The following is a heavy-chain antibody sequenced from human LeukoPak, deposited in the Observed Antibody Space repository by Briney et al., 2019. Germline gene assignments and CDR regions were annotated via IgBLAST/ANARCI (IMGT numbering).Heavy chain of an antibody. CDR1: GGSISNYY. Sequence: SETLSLTCTVTGGSISNYYWGWIRQPPGKGLEWIGSIYDSGSTYYNPSLKSRVTISVDTSKNQFSLKLNSVTAADTAVYYCARHYGPWGQGTLVTVSS. J-gene: IGHJ5*02. D-gene: IGHD3-10*01. CDR3: ARHYGP. V-gene: IGHV4-39*01. CDR2: IYDSGST.